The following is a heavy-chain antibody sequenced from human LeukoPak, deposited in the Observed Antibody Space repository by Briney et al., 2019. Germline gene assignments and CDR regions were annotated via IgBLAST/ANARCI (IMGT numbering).Heavy chain of an antibody. D-gene: IGHD2-2*02. Sequence: VASVKVSCKASGYTFTGYYMHWVRQARGQGLEWMGWINPNSGGTNYAQKFQGRVTITADESTSTAYMELSSLRSEDTAVYYCARVEDIGYCSSTSCYKGLSPDLWGRGTLVTVSS. CDR3: ARVEDIGYCSSTSCYKGLSPDL. J-gene: IGHJ2*01. V-gene: IGHV1-2*02. CDR2: INPNSGGT. CDR1: GYTFTGYY.